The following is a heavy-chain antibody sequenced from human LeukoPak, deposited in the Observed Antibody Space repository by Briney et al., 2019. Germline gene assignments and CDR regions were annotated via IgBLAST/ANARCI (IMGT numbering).Heavy chain of an antibody. V-gene: IGHV4-39*01. J-gene: IGHJ4*02. CDR2: IYYTGST. CDR3: ARRSGYDPLDF. D-gene: IGHD3-22*01. CDR1: GGSISSSSFY. Sequence: KPSETLSLTCTVSGGSISSSSFYWGWIRQPPGKGLEWIGNIYYTGSTYYNPSLKSRVTISVDTSKNHFSLRMTSVTAADTAVYYCARRSGYDPLDFWGLGTLVTVSS.